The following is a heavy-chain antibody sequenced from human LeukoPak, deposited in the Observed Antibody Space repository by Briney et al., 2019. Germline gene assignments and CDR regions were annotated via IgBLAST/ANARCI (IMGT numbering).Heavy chain of an antibody. CDR3: ATARPISDYYMDV. J-gene: IGHJ6*03. CDR2: INTDGSST. V-gene: IGHV3-74*01. CDR1: GFTFSTYW. Sequence: GTLSLTCAASGFTFSTYWLHWVRQAPGKGLVWVSRINTDGSSTSYADSVKGRFTISRDNTKNTLYLQMNSLRADDTAVYYCATARPISDYYMDVWGKGTTAIVS.